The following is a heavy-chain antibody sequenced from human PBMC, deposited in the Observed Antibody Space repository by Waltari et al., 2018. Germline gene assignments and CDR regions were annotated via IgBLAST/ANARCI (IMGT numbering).Heavy chain of an antibody. D-gene: IGHD2-15*01. CDR2: IGHDGSNE. Sequence: QVQLVESGGGVVQPGRSLRLSCAASGFTFRRFGMHGVRQAPGKGLEWVAVIGHDGSNEYYVDSVKGRFTISRDNSKNTLYLQMNSLRAEDSAVYYCASQSTTLFDYWGQGTLVTVSS. CDR1: GFTFRRFG. J-gene: IGHJ4*02. V-gene: IGHV3-33*01. CDR3: ASQSTTLFDY.